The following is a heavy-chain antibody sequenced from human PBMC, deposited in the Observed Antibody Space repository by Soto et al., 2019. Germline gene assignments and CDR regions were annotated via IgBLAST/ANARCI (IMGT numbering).Heavy chain of an antibody. CDR2: INQDGSEK. CDR3: ARHVVFPLASFFDH. J-gene: IGHJ4*02. D-gene: IGHD3-10*01. CDR1: GLTFSTYL. V-gene: IGHV3-7*03. Sequence: EVQLVESGGGLVQPGGSLRLSCAASGLTFSTYLMTWVRQASGKGLEWVANINQDGSEKYYVDSVKGRVTISRDNAKNSLYLQMNSLRPEDTAGYYWARHVVFPLASFFDHWGQGALVTVSS.